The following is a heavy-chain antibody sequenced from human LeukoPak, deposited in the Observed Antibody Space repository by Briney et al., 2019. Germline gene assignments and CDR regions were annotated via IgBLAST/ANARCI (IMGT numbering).Heavy chain of an antibody. D-gene: IGHD6-13*01. J-gene: IGHJ4*02. CDR2: ISYDGSNK. Sequence: GGSLRLSCAASGFTLSSYAMHWVRQAPGKGLEWVAVISYDGSNKYYADSVKGRFTISRDNSKNTLYLQMNSLRAEDTAVYYCARDWIQSSWYGTPLGYWGQGTLVTVSS. V-gene: IGHV3-30*04. CDR3: ARDWIQSSWYGTPLGY. CDR1: GFTLSSYA.